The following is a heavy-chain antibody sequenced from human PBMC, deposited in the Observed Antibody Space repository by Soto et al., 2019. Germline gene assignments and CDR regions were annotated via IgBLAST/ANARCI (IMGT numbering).Heavy chain of an antibody. CDR1: GITVSAYL. V-gene: IGHV3-23*01. Sequence: GGSLRLSCDASGITVSAYLMTSVLQAPGRGLEYVCSISGTHGTTYYAYSVKARFSISRENYKNTLYLQMNSLTVNDTALYYCAKHKLGIRPFDLWGQGIMVTVSS. J-gene: IGHJ3*01. CDR3: AKHKLGIRPFDL. CDR2: ISGTHGTT. D-gene: IGHD1-26*01.